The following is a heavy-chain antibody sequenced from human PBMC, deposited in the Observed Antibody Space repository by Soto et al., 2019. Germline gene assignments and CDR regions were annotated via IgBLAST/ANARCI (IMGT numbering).Heavy chain of an antibody. CDR2: IYHSGTT. J-gene: IGHJ4*02. Sequence: SETLSLTCAVSGDSISSSKWWSWVRQPPGKGLEWIGEIYHSGTTNYNPSLKSRVTISVDKSKDQFSLKLSSVTAAATAVYYCEARNDGSGSLDYWGQGTLVTGS. CDR3: EARNDGSGSLDY. CDR1: GDSISSSKW. D-gene: IGHD3-10*01. V-gene: IGHV4-4*02.